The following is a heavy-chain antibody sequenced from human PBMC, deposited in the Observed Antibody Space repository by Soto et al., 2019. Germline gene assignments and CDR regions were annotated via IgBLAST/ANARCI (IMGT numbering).Heavy chain of an antibody. V-gene: IGHV1-69*06. J-gene: IGHJ4*02. CDR2: IVPIFGTT. CDR1: GGTFNSYA. D-gene: IGHD3-9*01. Sequence: QVQLVQSGAEVKKPGSSVKVSCKASGGTFNSYAISWMRQAPGQGLEWMGGIVPIFGTTDYAQRFQGRVTITADKSTSTAYLDLSRLRSEDTAVYYCARTDNYDILSGYSHWGQGTLVTVSS. CDR3: ARTDNYDILSGYSH.